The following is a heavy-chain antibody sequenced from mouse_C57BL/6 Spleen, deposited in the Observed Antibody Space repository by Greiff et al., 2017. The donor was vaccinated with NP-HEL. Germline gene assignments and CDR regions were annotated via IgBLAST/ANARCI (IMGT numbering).Heavy chain of an antibody. CDR3: TREETYYSNQFAY. V-gene: IGHV1-5*01. J-gene: IGHJ3*01. CDR2: IYPGNSVT. D-gene: IGHD2-5*01. CDR1: GYTFTSYW. Sequence: EVQLQQSGTVLARPGASVKMSCKTSGYTFTSYWMHWVKQRPGQGLEWIGAIYPGNSVTSYNQKFKGKAKLTAVTSASTAYMELSSRKKEDTEVYNCTREETYYSNQFAYWGQGARVTVSA.